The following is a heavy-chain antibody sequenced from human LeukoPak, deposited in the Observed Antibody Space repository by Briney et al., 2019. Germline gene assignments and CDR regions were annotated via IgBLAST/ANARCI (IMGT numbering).Heavy chain of an antibody. CDR1: GGSISSYY. J-gene: IGHJ6*03. Sequence: PSETLSLTCTGSGGSISSYYWSWIRQPPGKGLEWIGYIYYSGSTNYNPSLKSRVTISVDTSKNQFSLKLSSVTAADTAVYYCARGQKNYYGSGSFPHAVYYYYYYMDVWGKGTTVTVSS. CDR3: ARGQKNYYGSGSFPHAVYYYYYYMDV. CDR2: IYYSGST. D-gene: IGHD3-10*01. V-gene: IGHV4-59*01.